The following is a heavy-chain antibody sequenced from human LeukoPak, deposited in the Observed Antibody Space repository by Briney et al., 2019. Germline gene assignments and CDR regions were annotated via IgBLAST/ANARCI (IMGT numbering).Heavy chain of an antibody. D-gene: IGHD1-26*01. V-gene: IGHV3-23*01. J-gene: IGHJ5*02. Sequence: PGGSLRLSCAASGFTFSSYAKSWVRQAPGKGQDWVSAIFRSGPSTYYPASVKGRFTISNNNSNNTPYLQMNSLRAEDTAVYCCAKSVGSPADWFDPWGQGTLVTVSS. CDR2: IFRSGPST. CDR1: GFTFSSYA. CDR3: AKSVGSPADWFDP.